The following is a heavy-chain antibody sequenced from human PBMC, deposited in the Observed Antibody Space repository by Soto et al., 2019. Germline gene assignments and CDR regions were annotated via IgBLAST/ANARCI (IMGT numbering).Heavy chain of an antibody. D-gene: IGHD1-26*01. CDR2: IVVGSGNT. CDR1: GFTFTSSA. J-gene: IGHJ6*02. CDR3: AAATRYSGSYYYYYGMDV. V-gene: IGHV1-58*01. Sequence: TSVKVSCKASGFTFTSSAVQWVRQARGQRLEWIGWIVVGSGNTNYAQKFQERVTITRDMSTSTAYMELSSLRSEDTAVYYCAAATRYSGSYYYYYGMDVWGQGTTVTVSS.